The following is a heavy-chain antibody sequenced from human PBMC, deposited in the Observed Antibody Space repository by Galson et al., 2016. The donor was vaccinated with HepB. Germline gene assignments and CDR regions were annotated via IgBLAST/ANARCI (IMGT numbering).Heavy chain of an antibody. CDR3: AGDRRYCSGASCYYCFDY. Sequence: SVKVSCKASGYTFANYYMHWVRQAPGQGLEWMGIIHSSGGSTSYAQKFQGRFTMTRDTSTSTVYMELSSLRSEDSAVYYCAGDRRYCSGASCYYCFDYWGQGTLVPVSS. V-gene: IGHV1-46*01. CDR1: GYTFANYY. D-gene: IGHD2-15*01. J-gene: IGHJ4*02. CDR2: IHSSGGST.